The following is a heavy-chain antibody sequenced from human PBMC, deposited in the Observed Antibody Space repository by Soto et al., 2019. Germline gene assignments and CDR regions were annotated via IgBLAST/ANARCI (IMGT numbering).Heavy chain of an antibody. Sequence: SETLSLTCAVYGGSFSGYYWSWIRQPPGKGLEWIGEINHSGSTNYNPSLKSRVTISVDTSKNQFSLKLSSVTTADTAVYYCARGPLQNYDFWSGYGNWFDPWGQGTLVTVSS. D-gene: IGHD3-3*01. CDR2: INHSGST. V-gene: IGHV4-34*01. CDR3: ARGPLQNYDFWSGYGNWFDP. CDR1: GGSFSGYY. J-gene: IGHJ5*02.